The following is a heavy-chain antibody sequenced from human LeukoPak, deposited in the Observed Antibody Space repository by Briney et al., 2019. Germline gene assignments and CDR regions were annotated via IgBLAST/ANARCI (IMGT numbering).Heavy chain of an antibody. CDR1: GFTFSNYW. Sequence: GGSLRLSCVASGFTFSNYWMSWVRQAPGKGLEWVANIKQDGSENYYVDSVKGRFTVSRDDAKNSLYLQMNSLRAEDTAVYYCAKDGQLGGSSWFTLYFDYWGQGTLVTVSS. J-gene: IGHJ4*02. D-gene: IGHD6-13*01. CDR3: AKDGQLGGSSWFTLYFDY. CDR2: IKQDGSEN. V-gene: IGHV3-7*01.